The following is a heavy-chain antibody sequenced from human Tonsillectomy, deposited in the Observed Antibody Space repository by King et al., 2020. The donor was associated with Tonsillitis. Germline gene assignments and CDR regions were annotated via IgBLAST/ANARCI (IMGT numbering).Heavy chain of an antibody. Sequence: VQLVESGGGVVQPGKSLRLSCTVSGFTFSRHAIHWVRQAPGKGLEWVAVISHDATNKHYADSVKGRFTISRDNSKSTLNLEMNSLRPEDTALYYCARDRSGYGILIRGVIGPDAMDVWGQGTSVTVSS. V-gene: IGHV3-30-3*01. J-gene: IGHJ6*02. CDR3: ARDRSGYGILIRGVIGPDAMDV. CDR2: ISHDATNK. D-gene: IGHD3-10*01. CDR1: GFTFSRHA.